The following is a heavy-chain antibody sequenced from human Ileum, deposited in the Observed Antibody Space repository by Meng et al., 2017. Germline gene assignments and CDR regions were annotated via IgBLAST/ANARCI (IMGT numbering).Heavy chain of an antibody. CDR1: GGSISTYY. CDR3: ASGPWALDY. J-gene: IGHJ4*02. Sequence: SETLSLTCTISGGSISTYYWTWIRQPAGKGLEWLGRMYPSGSTNYNPSLESRVSMSLDTYKNQFSLKATSVTAADTAIYFYASGPWALDYWGRGTLVTVSS. CDR2: MYPSGST. V-gene: IGHV4-4*07. D-gene: IGHD7-27*01.